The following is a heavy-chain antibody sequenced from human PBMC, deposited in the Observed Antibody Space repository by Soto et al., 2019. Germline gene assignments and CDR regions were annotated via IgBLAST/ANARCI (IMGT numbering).Heavy chain of an antibody. CDR3: ARVHTMVRGVSAWFDP. J-gene: IGHJ5*02. CDR1: GGSISSGGYY. V-gene: IGHV4-31*03. Sequence: SEILSLTCTVSGGSISSGGYYWSWIRQHPGKGLEWIGYIYYSGSTYYNPSLKSRVTISVDTSKNQFSLKLSSVTAADTAVYYCARVHTMVRGVSAWFDPWGQGTLVTVSS. D-gene: IGHD3-10*01. CDR2: IYYSGST.